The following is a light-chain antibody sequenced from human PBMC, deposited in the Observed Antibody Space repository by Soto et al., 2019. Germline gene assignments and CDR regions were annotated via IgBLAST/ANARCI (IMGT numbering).Light chain of an antibody. CDR2: GAS. Sequence: EIVMTQSAATLSVSPVERVTLSCRASQSVSSDLAWYQQKPGQSPRLLIYGASTRATGIPARFSGSGSGTEFTLTISSLQSADFAVYYCQQYTNWPLIFGQGTRLEIK. CDR3: QQYTNWPLI. J-gene: IGKJ5*01. CDR1: QSVSSD. V-gene: IGKV3-15*01.